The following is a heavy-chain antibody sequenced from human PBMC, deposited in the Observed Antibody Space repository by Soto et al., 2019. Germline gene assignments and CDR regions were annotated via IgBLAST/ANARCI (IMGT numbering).Heavy chain of an antibody. J-gene: IGHJ6*02. D-gene: IGHD3-3*01. CDR3: AREYYDFWSVTFSYYGMDV. CDR2: IYSSGTT. CDR1: GGSISRYY. V-gene: IGHV4-59*01. Sequence: QVQLQESGPGLVKPSETLSLTCSVSGGSISRYYWTWIRQPPGRGLEWVGNIYSSGTTNYNPSLKGRVTISIDTSKNQVSLKLNAVTAADTAVYFCAREYYDFWSVTFSYYGMDVWGQGTTVTVSS.